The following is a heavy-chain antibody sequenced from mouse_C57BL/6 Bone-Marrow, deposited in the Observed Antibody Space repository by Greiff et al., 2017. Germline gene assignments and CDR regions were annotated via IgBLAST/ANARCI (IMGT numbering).Heavy chain of an antibody. CDR3: ARGGWLPPFDY. J-gene: IGHJ2*01. CDR2: ISYDGSN. CDR1: GYSITSGYY. Sequence: EVKVEESGPGLVKPSQSLSLTCSVTGYSITSGYYWNWIRQFPGNKLEWIGYISYDGSNNYNPSLKNRISITRDTSKNQFFLKLNSVTTEDTATYYCARGGWLPPFDYWGQGTTLTVSS. D-gene: IGHD2-2*01. V-gene: IGHV3-6*01.